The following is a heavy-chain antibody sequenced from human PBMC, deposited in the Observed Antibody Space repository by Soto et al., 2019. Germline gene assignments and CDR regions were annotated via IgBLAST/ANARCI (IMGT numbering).Heavy chain of an antibody. CDR1: GYTFTSYY. D-gene: IGHD3-3*01. J-gene: IGHJ6*02. V-gene: IGHV1-46*01. Sequence: ASVKVSCKASGYTFTSYYMHWVRQAPGQGLEWMGIINPSGGSTSYAQKFQGRVTMTRDTFTSTVYMGLSSLRSEDTAVYYCARDLMTIFGVDYYYYYGMDVWGQGTTVTVS. CDR2: INPSGGST. CDR3: ARDLMTIFGVDYYYYYGMDV.